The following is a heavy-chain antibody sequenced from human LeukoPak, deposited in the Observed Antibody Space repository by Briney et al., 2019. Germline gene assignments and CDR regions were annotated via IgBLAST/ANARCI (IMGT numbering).Heavy chain of an antibody. CDR3: ARHAYGSGNHYTWFDP. CDR2: IYPGDSDT. D-gene: IGHD3-10*01. V-gene: IGHV5-51*01. J-gene: IGHJ5*02. Sequence: GESLKISCKGSGYSFTTYWIGWVRQMPGKGLEWMGIIYPGDSDTRYSPSFQGQVTISADKSISTAYLQWSSLKASDTAMYYCARHAYGSGNHYTWFDPWGQGTLVTVSS. CDR1: GYSFTTYW.